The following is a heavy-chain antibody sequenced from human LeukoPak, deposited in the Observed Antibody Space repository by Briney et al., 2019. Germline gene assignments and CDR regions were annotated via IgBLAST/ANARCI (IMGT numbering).Heavy chain of an antibody. J-gene: IGHJ3*02. Sequence: TSETPSLTCTVSGGSISSSSYYWGWIRQPPGKGLEWIGSIYYSGSTYYNPSLKSRVTISVDTSKNQFSLKLSSVTAADTAVYYCARDRRLRLAAFDIWGQGTMVTVSS. CDR1: GGSISSSSYY. CDR3: ARDRRLRLAAFDI. V-gene: IGHV4-39*07. CDR2: IYYSGST. D-gene: IGHD5-12*01.